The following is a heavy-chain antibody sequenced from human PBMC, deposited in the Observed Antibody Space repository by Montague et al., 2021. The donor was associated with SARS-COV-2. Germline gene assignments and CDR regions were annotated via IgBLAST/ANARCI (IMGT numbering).Heavy chain of an antibody. V-gene: IGHV4-59*05. CDR2: IYYSGST. CDR1: GGSISSYY. CDR3: ASPTYYYDSSGSDAFDI. D-gene: IGHD3-22*01. Sequence: SETLSLTCTVSGGSISSYYWSWIRQPPGKGLERIGSIYYSGSTYYNPSLKSRVTISVDTSKNQLSLKLSSVTAADTAVYYCASPTYYYDSSGSDAFDIWGQGTMVTVSS. J-gene: IGHJ3*02.